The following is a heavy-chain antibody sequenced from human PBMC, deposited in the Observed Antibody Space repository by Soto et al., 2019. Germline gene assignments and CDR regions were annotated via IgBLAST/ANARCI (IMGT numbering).Heavy chain of an antibody. V-gene: IGHV3-64D*08. CDR1: GFTSNDYP. D-gene: IGHD5-12*01. CDR2: ISANGGST. CDR3: VKGAGWLQDVDY. Sequence: EVQLVESGGGLVQPGGSRRLSFSPSGFTSNDYPRYWVRQAPGKGLEYVSLISANGGSTHYADSVKGRFSISRDKSKKTLYLQMSSLRAEDTAVYYCVKGAGWLQDVDYWGQGTLVTVSS. J-gene: IGHJ4*02.